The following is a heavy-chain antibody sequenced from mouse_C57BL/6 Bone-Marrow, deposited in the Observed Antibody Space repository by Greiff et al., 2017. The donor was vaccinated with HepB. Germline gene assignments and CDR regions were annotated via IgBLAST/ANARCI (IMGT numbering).Heavy chain of an antibody. CDR2: IYPGDGDT. CDR1: GYAFSSSW. Sequence: VQLQQSGPELVKPGASVKISCKASGYAFSSSWMNWVKQRPGKGLEWIGRIYPGDGDTNYNGKFKGKATLTADKSSSTAYMQLSSLTSEDSAVYFCARLIYYYGSSYDYFDYWGQGTTLTVSS. CDR3: ARLIYYYGSSYDYFDY. D-gene: IGHD1-1*01. J-gene: IGHJ2*01. V-gene: IGHV1-82*01.